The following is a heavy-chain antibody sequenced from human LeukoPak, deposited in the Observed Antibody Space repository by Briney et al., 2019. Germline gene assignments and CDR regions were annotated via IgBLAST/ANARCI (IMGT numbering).Heavy chain of an antibody. D-gene: IGHD3-3*01. Sequence: PSETLSLTCAVYGGSFSGYYWSWIRQPPGKGLEWIGEINHSGSTNYNPSLKSRVTMRIDSSKNQFLLKVSSVTDADTAVYYCARPRVFGVVMRWYFELWGRGTLVTVSS. CDR1: GGSFSGYY. CDR3: ARPRVFGVVMRWYFEL. V-gene: IGHV4-34*01. J-gene: IGHJ2*01. CDR2: INHSGST.